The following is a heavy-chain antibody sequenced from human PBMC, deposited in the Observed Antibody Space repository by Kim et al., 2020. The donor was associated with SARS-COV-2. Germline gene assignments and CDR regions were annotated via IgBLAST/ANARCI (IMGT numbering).Heavy chain of an antibody. CDR2: ISYDGSNK. D-gene: IGHD1-26*01. CDR1: GFTFSSYG. V-gene: IGHV3-30*18. CDR3: AKQWELFNYFDY. J-gene: IGHJ4*02. Sequence: GGSLRLSCAASGFTFSSYGMHWVRQAPGKGLEWVAVISYDGSNKYYADSVKGRFTISRDNSKNTLYLQMNSLRAEDTAVYYCAKQWELFNYFDYWGQGTLVTVSS.